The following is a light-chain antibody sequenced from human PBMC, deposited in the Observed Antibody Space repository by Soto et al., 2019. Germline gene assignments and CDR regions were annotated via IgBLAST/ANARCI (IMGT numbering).Light chain of an antibody. J-gene: IGKJ4*01. CDR3: QQFDKWLS. V-gene: IGKV3-15*01. CDR2: GAS. CDR1: QSVTRN. Sequence: EIVMTQSPATLSVSPGERVTLSCRASQSVTRNLAWYQQKPGQAPRLLIYGASTRVTGVPARFSGSGSGTEYTLTISSLQSDDSAVYYCQQFDKWLSFGCGTKVEIK.